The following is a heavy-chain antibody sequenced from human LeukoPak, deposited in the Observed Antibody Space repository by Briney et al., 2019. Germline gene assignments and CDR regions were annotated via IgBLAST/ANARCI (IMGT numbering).Heavy chain of an antibody. J-gene: IGHJ3*02. CDR1: GFTFSS. D-gene: IGHD6-19*01. V-gene: IGHV3-48*04. CDR2: ISSTGGTI. Sequence: GGSLRLSCAASGFTFSSMNWVRQAPGKGLEWVSYISSTGGTIYYADSMKGRFTISRDNAKNSLYLQVNSLRAEDTALYYCAKDGRSVAGNNGAFDIWGQGTLVTVSS. CDR3: AKDGRSVAGNNGAFDI.